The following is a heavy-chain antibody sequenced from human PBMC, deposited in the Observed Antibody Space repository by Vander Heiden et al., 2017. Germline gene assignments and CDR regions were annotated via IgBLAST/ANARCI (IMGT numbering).Heavy chain of an antibody. V-gene: IGHV3-23*01. CDR2: ISGSGGSK. CDR3: AKYGSNYVWYFDL. J-gene: IGHJ2*01. Sequence: EVQLLESGGGLVQPGGSRRLSCAASGFTFSSYAMSWVRQAPGKGLEWVSAISGSGGSKYYADSVKGRFTISRDNSKNTLYLQMNSLRAEDTAVYYCAKYGSNYVWYFDLWGRGTLVTVSS. D-gene: IGHD4-4*01. CDR1: GFTFSSYA.